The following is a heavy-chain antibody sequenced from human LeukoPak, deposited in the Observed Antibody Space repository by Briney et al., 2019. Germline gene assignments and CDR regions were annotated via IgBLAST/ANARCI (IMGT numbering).Heavy chain of an antibody. CDR3: ARDAAAAGTGLYYYYGMDV. V-gene: IGHV3-30*03. J-gene: IGHJ6*02. CDR2: ISYDGSNK. Sequence: GGSLRLSCAASGFALSSHWMTWVRQAPGKGLEWVAVISYDGSNKYYADSVKGRFTISRDNSKNTLYLQMNSLRAEDTAVYYCARDAAAAGTGLYYYYGMDVWGQGTTVTVSS. D-gene: IGHD6-13*01. CDR1: GFALSSHW.